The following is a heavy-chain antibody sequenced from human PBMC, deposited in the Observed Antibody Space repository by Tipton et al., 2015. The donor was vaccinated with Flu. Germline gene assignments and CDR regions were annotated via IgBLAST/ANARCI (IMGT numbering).Heavy chain of an antibody. V-gene: IGHV4-59*01. Sequence: TLSLTCTVSGGSISSYYWSWIRQPPGKGLEWIGYIYYSGSTNYNPSLKSRVTISVDTSKNQFSLKLSSVTAADTAVYYCARDSPYYYDSSGYSHFDYWGQGTLVTVSS. D-gene: IGHD3-22*01. CDR3: ARDSPYYYDSSGYSHFDY. CDR2: IYYSGST. J-gene: IGHJ4*02. CDR1: GGSISSYY.